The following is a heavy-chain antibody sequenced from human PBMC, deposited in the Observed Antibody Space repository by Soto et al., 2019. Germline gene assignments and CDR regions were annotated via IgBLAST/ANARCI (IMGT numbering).Heavy chain of an antibody. D-gene: IGHD1-26*01. CDR2: INSDGNRT. CDR1: GFTLSSYW. CDR3: ARAGVGGRLGFDY. V-gene: IGHV3-74*01. J-gene: IGHJ4*02. Sequence: EVQLVESGGGLVQPGGSLRLSCAASGFTLSSYWMHWVRQAPGKGLVWVSRINSDGNRTSFADSVKGRFTISRDNAKKTLYLPMNRLRAEEAAVYYCARAGVGGRLGFDYWGQGTLVSVSS.